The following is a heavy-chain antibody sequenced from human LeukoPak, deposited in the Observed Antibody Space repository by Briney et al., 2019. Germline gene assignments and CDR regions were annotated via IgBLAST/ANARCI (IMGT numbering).Heavy chain of an antibody. D-gene: IGHD3-9*01. Sequence: VASVKVSCKASGYTFTSYDINWVRQATGQGLEWMGWMNPNSGNTGYAQKFQGRVTMTRNTSISTAYMELSSLRSEDTAVYYCARVYQLRYFDWLPNYYYYGMDVWGQGTTVTVSS. CDR1: GYTFTSYD. V-gene: IGHV1-8*01. J-gene: IGHJ6*02. CDR2: MNPNSGNT. CDR3: ARVYQLRYFDWLPNYYYYGMDV.